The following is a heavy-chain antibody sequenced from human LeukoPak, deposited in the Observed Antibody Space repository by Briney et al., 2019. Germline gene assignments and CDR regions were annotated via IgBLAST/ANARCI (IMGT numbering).Heavy chain of an antibody. D-gene: IGHD2-8*02. J-gene: IGHJ2*01. CDR1: GFTFSSYA. V-gene: IGHV3-23*01. CDR3: AKLPDIVLVVYAWYFDL. Sequence: GGSLTLSCAASGFTFSSYAMSWVRQPPGKGLEWVSSISGSGGSTYYTDSVKGRFTISTDNSKNTLYLQMNSRIAEDTAVYYCAKLPDIVLVVYAWYFDLWGRGTLVTVSS. CDR2: ISGSGGST.